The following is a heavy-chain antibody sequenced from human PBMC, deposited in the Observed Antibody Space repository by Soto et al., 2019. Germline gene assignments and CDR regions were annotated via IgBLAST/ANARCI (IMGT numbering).Heavy chain of an antibody. CDR1: GFTVSSNY. D-gene: IGHD3-22*01. Sequence: GGSLRLSCAASGFTVSSNYMSWVRQAPGKGLEWVSVIYSGGSTYYADSVKGRFTISRDNSKNTLYLQMNSLRAEDTAVYYCASSPNFGGYDSSGYPAEFDYWGQGTLVTVSS. J-gene: IGHJ4*02. V-gene: IGHV3-53*01. CDR2: IYSGGST. CDR3: ASSPNFGGYDSSGYPAEFDY.